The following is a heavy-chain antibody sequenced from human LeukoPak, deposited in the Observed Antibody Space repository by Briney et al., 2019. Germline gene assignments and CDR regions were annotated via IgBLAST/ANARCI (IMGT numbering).Heavy chain of an antibody. CDR3: ARPPPLYSSSSAFDY. Sequence: GRSLRLSCAASGFTFSSYAMHWVRQAPGKGLEWVAVISYDGSNKYYADSVKGRFTISRDNSKNTLYLQMNSLRAEDTAVYYCARPPPLYSSSSAFDYWGQGTLVTVSS. V-gene: IGHV3-30-3*01. CDR2: ISYDGSNK. J-gene: IGHJ4*02. CDR1: GFTFSSYA. D-gene: IGHD6-6*01.